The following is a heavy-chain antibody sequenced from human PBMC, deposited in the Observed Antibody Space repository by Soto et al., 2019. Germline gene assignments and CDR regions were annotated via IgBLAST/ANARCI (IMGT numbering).Heavy chain of an antibody. CDR1: GGSISSGDYY. Sequence: PSETLSLTCTVSGGSISSGDYYWSWIRQPPQKGLEWIGYIYYSGSTYYNASLKSRVTMSLDTSKNQFSLKLTSVTAADTAVYYCARRSGGSGLDWGQGTLVTVSS. J-gene: IGHJ4*02. CDR3: ARRSGGSGLD. V-gene: IGHV4-30-4*01. D-gene: IGHD2-15*01. CDR2: IYYSGST.